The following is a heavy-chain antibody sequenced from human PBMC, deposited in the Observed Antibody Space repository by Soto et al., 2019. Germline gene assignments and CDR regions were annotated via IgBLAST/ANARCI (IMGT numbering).Heavy chain of an antibody. D-gene: IGHD6-13*01. V-gene: IGHV1-46*01. J-gene: IGHJ4*02. CDR2: INPSGGST. CDR3: ARHLAAGDY. Sequence: QVQLVQSGAEVKKPGASVKVSCKESGCTFTSYYMHWVRQAPGQGLEWMGIINPSGGSTNYAQKFQGRFTMTRDTSTSTVYMDLSSLRSEDTAVYYCARHLAAGDYWGQGTVVTVSS. CDR1: GCTFTSYY.